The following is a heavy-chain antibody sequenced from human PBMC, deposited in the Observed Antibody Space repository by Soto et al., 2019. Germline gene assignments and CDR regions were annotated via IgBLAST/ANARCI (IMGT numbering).Heavy chain of an antibody. CDR1: GGTFSSYA. CDR2: IIPIFGTA. V-gene: IGHV1-69*01. Sequence: QVQLVQSGAEVKKPGSSVKVSCKASGGTFSSYAISWVRQAPGQGLEWMGGIIPIFGTANYAQKFQGRVTITADESTSTAYMDLSSLRSEDTAVYYCARRSCGGDCFTYYFDYWGQGTLVTVSS. J-gene: IGHJ4*02. CDR3: ARRSCGGDCFTYYFDY. D-gene: IGHD2-21*02.